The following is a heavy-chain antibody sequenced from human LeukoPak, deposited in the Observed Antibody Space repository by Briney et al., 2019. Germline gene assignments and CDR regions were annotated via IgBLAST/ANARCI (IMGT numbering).Heavy chain of an antibody. V-gene: IGHV1-18*01. CDR3: ARGGVAGTEVYYYYYGMDV. J-gene: IGHJ6*02. D-gene: IGHD6-19*01. Sequence: ASVKVSCRASGYTFTSYGISWVRQAPGQGLEWMGWISAYNGNTNYAQKLQGRVPMTTDTSTSTAYMELRSLRSDDTAVYYCARGGVAGTEVYYYYYGMDVWGQGTTVTVSS. CDR2: ISAYNGNT. CDR1: GYTFTSYG.